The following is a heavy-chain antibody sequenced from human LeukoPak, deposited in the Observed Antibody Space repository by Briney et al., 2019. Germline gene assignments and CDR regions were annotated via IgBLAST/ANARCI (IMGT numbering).Heavy chain of an antibody. J-gene: IGHJ4*02. V-gene: IGHV3-30*03. CDR3: ATHPRLERHPLLDY. CDR1: GFTFSSYG. Sequence: PGGSLRPSCAASGFTFSSYGMHWVRQAPGKGLEWVAVISYDGSNKYYADSVKGRFTISRDNSKNTLYLQMNSLRAEDTAVYYCATHPRLERHPLLDYWGQGTLVTVSS. D-gene: IGHD1-1*01. CDR2: ISYDGSNK.